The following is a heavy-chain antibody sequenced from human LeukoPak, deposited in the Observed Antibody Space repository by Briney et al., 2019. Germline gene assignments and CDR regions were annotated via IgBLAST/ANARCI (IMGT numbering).Heavy chain of an antibody. CDR3: AKLGTLDSRGYYFLFDF. V-gene: IGHV3-23*01. J-gene: IGHJ4*02. CDR1: GFTFNDYA. Sequence: GGSLRLSCAASGFTFNDYAMSWVRQGPGKGLEWVADISGSGDATYYADSVKGRFTISRDNSKNTLSLQMNSLRAEDTALYYCAKLGTLDSRGYYFLFDFWGQGALVTVSS. D-gene: IGHD3-22*01. CDR2: ISGSGDAT.